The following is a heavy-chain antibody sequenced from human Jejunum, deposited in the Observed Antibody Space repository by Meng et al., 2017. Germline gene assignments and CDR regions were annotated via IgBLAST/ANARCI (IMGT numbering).Heavy chain of an antibody. J-gene: IGHJ4*02. D-gene: IGHD7-27*01. CDR2: EST. Sequence: RLQESVPGLVRASDILSLPCHVAGGSVSSRNEGWGGVQQPPGKGLEWIRYESTNHNPSLKSRVTISVDTSKNQFFLTLNSVTAADTAIYYCARDSWGSLDYWGQGILVTVSS. CDR1: GGSVSSRNEG. CDR3: ARDSWGSLDY. V-gene: IGHV4-61*01.